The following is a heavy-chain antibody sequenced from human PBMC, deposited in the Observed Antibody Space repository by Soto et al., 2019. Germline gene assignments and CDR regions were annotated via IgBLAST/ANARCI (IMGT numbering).Heavy chain of an antibody. D-gene: IGHD2-21*01. CDR3: ARETSADSF. CDR1: GFTFSNYW. Sequence: EVQLVESGGGLVQPGGSLRLSCAASGFTFSNYWMVWVRQAPEKGPEWVATIKQDGSEKYYVDSVKGRFTISRDTTKNSLYLQMNSRRAEDTALYYCARETSADSFWGQGTLVTVSS. CDR2: IKQDGSEK. V-gene: IGHV3-7*01. J-gene: IGHJ4*02.